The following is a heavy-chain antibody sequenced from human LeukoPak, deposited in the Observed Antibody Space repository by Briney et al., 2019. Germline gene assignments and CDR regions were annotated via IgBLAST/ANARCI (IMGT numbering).Heavy chain of an antibody. CDR3: VTWGGTRGRDWAY. D-gene: IGHD3-16*01. V-gene: IGHV1-3*01. Sequence: EASVKVSCKASGYTFTSYAMNWVRQAPGQGLEWMGWINDAIDNTKYSQSFQGRVTITTDTSASTAYMELSSLRPEDTAVYYCVTWGGTRGRDWAYWGQGTLVTVSS. CDR2: INDAIDNT. CDR1: GYTFTSYA. J-gene: IGHJ4*02.